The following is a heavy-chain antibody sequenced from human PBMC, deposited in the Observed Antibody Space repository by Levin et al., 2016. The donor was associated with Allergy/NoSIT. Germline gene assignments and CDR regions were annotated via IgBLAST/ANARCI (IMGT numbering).Heavy chain of an antibody. D-gene: IGHD3-9*01. J-gene: IGHJ1*01. CDR2: ISGSGSRT. Sequence: VRQAPGKGLEWVSLISGSGSRTYYADSVKGRFTISRDNSKNTLYLQMNSVRAEDTAVYYCAKGGFVMYGDVLSGDYNEYLHHWGQGTLVTVSS. V-gene: IGHV3-23*01. CDR3: AKGGFVMYGDVLSGDYNEYLHH.